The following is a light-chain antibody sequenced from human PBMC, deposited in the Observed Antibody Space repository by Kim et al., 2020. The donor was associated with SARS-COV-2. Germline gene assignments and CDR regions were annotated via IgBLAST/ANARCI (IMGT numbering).Light chain of an antibody. CDR2: AAS. CDR1: QGISNY. Sequence: SVADRVTIPCRASQGISNYLAWYQQKPGKVPKLLIYAASALQSGVPSRFSGSGSGTDFTLTISSLQPEDVATYYCQKYNSAPLTFGGGTKVDIK. V-gene: IGKV1-27*01. J-gene: IGKJ4*01. CDR3: QKYNSAPLT.